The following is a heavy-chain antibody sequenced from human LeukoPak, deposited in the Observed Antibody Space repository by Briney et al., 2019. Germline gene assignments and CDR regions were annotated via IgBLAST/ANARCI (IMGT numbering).Heavy chain of an antibody. CDR2: IYPGDSDT. CDR1: GYRFTSYW. J-gene: IGHJ4*02. Sequence: GESLQISFKGSGYRFTSYWIGWVRQMPGKGLEWMGIIYPGDSDTRYSPSFQGQVTISADKSISTAYLQWSSLKASDTAMYYCARIGASGSSRVGYFDYWGQGTLVTVSS. D-gene: IGHD3-22*01. V-gene: IGHV5-51*01. CDR3: ARIGASGSSRVGYFDY.